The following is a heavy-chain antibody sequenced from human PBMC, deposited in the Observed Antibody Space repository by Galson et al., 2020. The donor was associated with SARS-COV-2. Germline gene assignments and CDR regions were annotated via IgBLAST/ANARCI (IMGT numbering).Heavy chain of an antibody. D-gene: IGHD5-12*01. V-gene: IGHV3-30*04. CDR3: ARDGYNYDYFDY. CDR2: ISYDGSNK. CDR1: GFTFSSYA. J-gene: IGHJ4*02. Sequence: QLGESLKISCAASGFTFSSYAMHWVRQAPGKGLEWVAVISYDGSNKYYADSVKGRFTISRDNSKNTLYLQMNSLRAEDTAVYYCARDGYNYDYFDYWGQGTLVTVSS.